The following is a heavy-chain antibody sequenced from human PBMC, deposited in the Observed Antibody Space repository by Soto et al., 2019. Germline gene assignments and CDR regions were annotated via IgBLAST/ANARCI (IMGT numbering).Heavy chain of an antibody. J-gene: IGHJ4*02. D-gene: IGHD3-10*02. CDR3: ARSSVRGWSY. CDR2: IYYSGST. Sequence: SETLSLTCTVSGGSISSSSYYWGWIRQPPGKGLEWIGSIYYSGSTYYNPSLKSRVTISVDTSKNQFSLNLNSVTAADTAVYYCARSSVRGWSYWGQGTLVTVSS. V-gene: IGHV4-39*01. CDR1: GGSISSSSYY.